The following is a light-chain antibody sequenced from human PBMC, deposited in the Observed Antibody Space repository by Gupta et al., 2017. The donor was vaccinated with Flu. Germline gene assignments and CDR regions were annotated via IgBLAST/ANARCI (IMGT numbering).Light chain of an antibody. CDR1: QSVSYSSNDKDD. CDR2: WAS. Sequence: ATINCKSSQSVSYSSNDKDDLAWFQQKPGQPPKLLIYWASTRESGVPDRFSGSGSGTDFTLTISSLKAEDVAVYYCHQYYSTPWTFGPGT. V-gene: IGKV4-1*01. J-gene: IGKJ1*01. CDR3: HQYYSTPWT.